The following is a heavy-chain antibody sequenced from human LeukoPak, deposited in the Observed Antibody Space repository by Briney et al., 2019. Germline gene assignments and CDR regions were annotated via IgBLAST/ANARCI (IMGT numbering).Heavy chain of an antibody. J-gene: IGHJ4*02. CDR2: ISGSGGST. CDR3: AKVGEDYVWGSYLDY. Sequence: GGSLRPSCAPFGFTFSSYAMSWVRQAPGKGLEWVSAISGSGGSTYYADSVKGRFTISRDNSKNTLYLQMNSMRAEDTAVYYCAKVGEDYVWGSYLDYWGQGTLVTVST. D-gene: IGHD3-16*02. V-gene: IGHV3-23*01. CDR1: GFTFSSYA.